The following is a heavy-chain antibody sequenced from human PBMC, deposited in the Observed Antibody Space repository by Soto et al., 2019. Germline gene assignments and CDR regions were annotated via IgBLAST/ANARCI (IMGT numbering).Heavy chain of an antibody. D-gene: IGHD3-22*01. CDR1: GFTFSTYW. CDR2: INQDGSEK. Sequence: GGSLRLSCAASGFTFSTYWMSWVRQAPGKGLEWVANINQDGSEKYYVDSVKGRFTISRDNARNSLYLQVNSLRADDTAMFYCARSSGYHDTYPTNQYFHHWGHGTLVTVSS. V-gene: IGHV3-7*01. J-gene: IGHJ1*01. CDR3: ARSSGYHDTYPTNQYFHH.